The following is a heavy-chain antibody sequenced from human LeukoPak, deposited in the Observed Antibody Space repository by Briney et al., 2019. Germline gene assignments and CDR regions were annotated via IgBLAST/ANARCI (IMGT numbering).Heavy chain of an antibody. D-gene: IGHD4-23*01. V-gene: IGHV3-23*01. CDR2: ISGGGGST. CDR1: GFTFSSYG. J-gene: IGHJ4*02. Sequence: GSLRLSCAASGFTFSSYGMSWVRQAPGKGLEWVSAISGGGGSTYYADSVKGRFTISRDNSKNSLYLQMNSLRAEDAAVYYCARDYGGSSPFDYWGQGTLVTVSS. CDR3: ARDYGGSSPFDY.